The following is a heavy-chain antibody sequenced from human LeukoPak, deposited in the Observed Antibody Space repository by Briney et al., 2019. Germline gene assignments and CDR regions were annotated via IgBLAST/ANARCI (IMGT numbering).Heavy chain of an antibody. CDR2: INPSGGST. Sequence: ASVKVSCKASGYTFTGYYMHWVRQAPGQGLEWMGIINPSGGSTSYAQKFQGRVTITADESTSTAYMELSSLRSEDTAVYYCARDFFNSSGYYYAFDYWGQGTLVTVSS. CDR1: GYTFTGYY. CDR3: ARDFFNSSGYYYAFDY. D-gene: IGHD3-22*01. V-gene: IGHV1-46*01. J-gene: IGHJ4*02.